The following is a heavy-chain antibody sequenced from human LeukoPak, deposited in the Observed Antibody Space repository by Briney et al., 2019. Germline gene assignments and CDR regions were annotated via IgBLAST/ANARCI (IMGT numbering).Heavy chain of an antibody. CDR2: IYDSGST. J-gene: IGHJ4*02. CDR1: GGSISSYY. Sequence: PSETLSLTCTVSGGSISSYYWSWIRHPPGKGLEWIGYIYDSGSTNYNPSLMSRVTISVDTSKNQFSLKLSSVTAADTAVYYCARHRRVAGGLVDYWGQGTLVTVSS. V-gene: IGHV4-59*08. D-gene: IGHD6-19*01. CDR3: ARHRRVAGGLVDY.